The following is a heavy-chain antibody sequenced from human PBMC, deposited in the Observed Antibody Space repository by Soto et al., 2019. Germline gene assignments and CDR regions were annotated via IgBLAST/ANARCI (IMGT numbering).Heavy chain of an antibody. V-gene: IGHV3-33*01. D-gene: IGHD6-19*01. CDR1: GFTFSSYG. Sequence: QVQLVESGGGVVQPGRSLRLSCAASGFTFSSYGMHWVRQAPGKGLEWVAVIWYDGSNKYYADSVKGRFTISRDNFKNTLYLQMNSLRAEDTAVYYCARDLAVAGISGWFDPWGQGTLVTVSS. CDR2: IWYDGSNK. CDR3: ARDLAVAGISGWFDP. J-gene: IGHJ5*02.